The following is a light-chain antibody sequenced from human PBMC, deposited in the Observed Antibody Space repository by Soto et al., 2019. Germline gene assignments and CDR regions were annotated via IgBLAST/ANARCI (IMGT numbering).Light chain of an antibody. CDR1: QSISSF. J-gene: IGKJ1*01. V-gene: IGKV1-39*01. CDR3: QQSYSTPET. Sequence: DIQMTQSPSSLSASVGDRVTITCRASQSISSFLNWYQQKPGKAPRLLIYAASSLQSGVPSRFSAVGSGTDFTLTISSLQPEDFATYYCQQSYSTPETFGQGTKVEIK. CDR2: AAS.